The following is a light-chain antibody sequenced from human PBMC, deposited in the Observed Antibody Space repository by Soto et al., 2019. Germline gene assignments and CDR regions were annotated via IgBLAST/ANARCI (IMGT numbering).Light chain of an antibody. V-gene: IGKV3-20*01. Sequence: EIVMTQSPATLSVSPGERATLSCRASQSVSSNLAWYQQKPGQAPRLLIYGASSRATGIPDRFSGSGSGTDFTLTISRLEPEDFAVYYCQQYGSSPGTCGQGIKGDIK. CDR2: GAS. CDR1: QSVSSN. J-gene: IGKJ1*01. CDR3: QQYGSSPGT.